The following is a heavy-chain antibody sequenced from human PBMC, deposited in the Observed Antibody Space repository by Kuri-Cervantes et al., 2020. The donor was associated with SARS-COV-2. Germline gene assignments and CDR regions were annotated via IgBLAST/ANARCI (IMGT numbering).Heavy chain of an antibody. Sequence: GESLKISCAASGFTFSSYAMHWVRQAPGKGLEWVAVISYDGSNKYYADSVKGRFTISRDNAKNSLYLQMNSLRAEDTAVYYCARVSPISYYDDSSGYLDYWGQGTLVTVSS. CDR1: GFTFSSYA. CDR3: ARVSPISYYDDSSGYLDY. V-gene: IGHV3-30-3*01. J-gene: IGHJ4*02. D-gene: IGHD3-22*01. CDR2: ISYDGSNK.